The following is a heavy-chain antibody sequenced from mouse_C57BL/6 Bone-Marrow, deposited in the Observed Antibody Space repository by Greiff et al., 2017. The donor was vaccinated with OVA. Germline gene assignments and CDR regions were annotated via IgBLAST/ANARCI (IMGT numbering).Heavy chain of an antibody. Sequence: EVQLVESGGGLVKPGGSLKLSCAASGFTFSSYAMSWVRQTPEKGLEWVATISDGGSYTYYPDNVKGRFTISRDNAKNNLYLQMSHLKSEGTAMYYCARLPHYFDYWGQGTTLTVSS. CDR2: ISDGGSYT. D-gene: IGHD1-1*01. V-gene: IGHV5-4*01. CDR3: ARLPHYFDY. CDR1: GFTFSSYA. J-gene: IGHJ2*01.